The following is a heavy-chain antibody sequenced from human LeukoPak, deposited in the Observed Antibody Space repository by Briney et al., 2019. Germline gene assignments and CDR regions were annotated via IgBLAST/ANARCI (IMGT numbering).Heavy chain of an antibody. CDR1: GGSISSSSYY. CDR2: IYYSGST. J-gene: IGHJ4*02. CDR3: ARRFGYCGGDCYISYFDY. D-gene: IGHD2-21*02. V-gene: IGHV4-39*01. Sequence: SETLSLTCTVSGGSISSSSYYLGWIRQPPGKGLEWIGSIYYSGSTYYNPSLKSRVTISVDTSKNQFSLKLSSVTAADTAVYYCARRFGYCGGDCYISYFDYWGQGTLVTVSS.